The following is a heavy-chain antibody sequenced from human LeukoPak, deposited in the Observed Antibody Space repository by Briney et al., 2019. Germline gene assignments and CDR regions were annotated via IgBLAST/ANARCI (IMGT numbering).Heavy chain of an antibody. Sequence: SETLSLTCTVSGGSISSGSYYWSWIRQPAGKGLEWLGRIYTSGSTNYNPSLKSRVTISVDTSKNQFSLKLSSVTAADTAVYYCARDSIFGVVTPGYYYYMDVWGKGTTVTVSS. D-gene: IGHD3-3*01. CDR1: GGSISSGSYY. V-gene: IGHV4-61*02. J-gene: IGHJ6*03. CDR2: IYTSGST. CDR3: ARDSIFGVVTPGYYYYMDV.